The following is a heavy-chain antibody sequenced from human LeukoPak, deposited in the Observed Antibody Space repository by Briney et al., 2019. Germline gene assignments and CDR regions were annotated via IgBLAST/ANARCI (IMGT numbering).Heavy chain of an antibody. V-gene: IGHV4-61*02. D-gene: IGHD3-10*01. CDR1: GGSISSGSYY. Sequence: PSETLSLTCTVSGGSISSGSYYWSWIRQPAGKGLEWIGRIYTSGSPNYNPSLKSRVTISVDTSKNQFSLKLSSVTAADTAVYYCARERHMARGVSSRFDPWGQGTLVTVSS. CDR3: ARERHMARGVSSRFDP. J-gene: IGHJ5*02. CDR2: IYTSGSP.